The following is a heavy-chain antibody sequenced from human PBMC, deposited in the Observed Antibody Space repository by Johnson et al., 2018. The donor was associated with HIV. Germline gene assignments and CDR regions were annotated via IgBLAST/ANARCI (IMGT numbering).Heavy chain of an antibody. CDR2: IRSKAYGGTT. CDR3: TRDADGSAYYGAFDV. V-gene: IGHV3-49*03. CDR1: VFTFGDYA. J-gene: IGHJ3*01. D-gene: IGHD3-22*01. Sequence: VPLVHSLVSFVQPGRSLRLSCTASVFTFGDYALSWFRQAPGKGLEWIGFIRSKAYGGTTEYAASVKGKFTISRDDSKSFAYLQMNSLKPEDTAVYYCTRDADGSAYYGAFDVWGQGIMVTVSS.